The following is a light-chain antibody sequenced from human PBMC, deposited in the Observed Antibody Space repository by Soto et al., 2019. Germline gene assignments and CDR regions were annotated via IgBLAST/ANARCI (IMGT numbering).Light chain of an antibody. CDR3: QHRNNWHIT. V-gene: IGKV1-39*01. J-gene: IGKJ5*01. Sequence: DIQMTQSPSSLSASVGDRVTITFRASQSISNYLNWYQQKPGKAPKLLIYAASSLQSGVPSRFSGSGSGTDFTLTISSLEPEDFAVYYCQHRNNWHITFGQGTRLEI. CDR2: AAS. CDR1: QSISNY.